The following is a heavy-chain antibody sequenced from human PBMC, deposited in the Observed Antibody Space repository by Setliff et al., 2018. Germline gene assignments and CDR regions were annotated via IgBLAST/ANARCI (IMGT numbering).Heavy chain of an antibody. V-gene: IGHV3-7*01. CDR1: GFTFSSYS. CDR3: AKAAYYYDSSGSYFDY. D-gene: IGHD3-22*01. CDR2: IKQDGSEK. Sequence: PGGSLRLSCAASGFTFSSYSMNWVRQAPGKGLEWVANIKQDGSEKYYVDSVKGRFTISRDNAKNSLYLQMNSLRAEDTAVYYCAKAAYYYDSSGSYFDYWGQGTLVTVSS. J-gene: IGHJ4*02.